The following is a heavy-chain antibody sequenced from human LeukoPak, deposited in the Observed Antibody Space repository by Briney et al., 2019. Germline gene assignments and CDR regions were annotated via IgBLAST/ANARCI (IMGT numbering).Heavy chain of an antibody. CDR2: ISAYNGNT. CDR1: GYTFTSYD. CDR3: ARVGIAVAGTGSWFDP. D-gene: IGHD6-19*01. Sequence: ASEKVSCKASGYTFTSYDISWVRQAPGQGLEWMGWISAYNGNTNYAQKLQGRATMTTDTSTSTAYMELRSLRSDDTAVYYCARVGIAVAGTGSWFDPWGQGTLVTVSS. V-gene: IGHV1-18*01. J-gene: IGHJ5*02.